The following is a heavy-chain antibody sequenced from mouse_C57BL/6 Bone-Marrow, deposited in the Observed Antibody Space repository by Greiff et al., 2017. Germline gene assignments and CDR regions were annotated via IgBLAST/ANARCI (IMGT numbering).Heavy chain of an antibody. CDR1: GFTFSSYG. V-gene: IGHV5-6*01. CDR2: ISSGGSYT. Sequence: DVHLVESGGDLVKPGGSLKLSCAASGFTFSSYGMSWVRQTPDKRLEWVATISSGGSYTYYPDSVKGRFTISRDNAKNTLYLQMSSLKSEDTAMYDCARRGYYGSSPSYWGQGTLVTVSA. CDR3: ARRGYYGSSPSY. D-gene: IGHD1-1*01. J-gene: IGHJ3*01.